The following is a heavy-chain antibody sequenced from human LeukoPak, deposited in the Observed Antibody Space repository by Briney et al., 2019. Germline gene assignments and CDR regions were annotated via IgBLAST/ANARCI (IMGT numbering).Heavy chain of an antibody. CDR1: GGTFSSYA. J-gene: IGHJ3*02. CDR2: IIPIFGTA. CDR3: ARGPIVGATRDAFDI. D-gene: IGHD1-26*01. Sequence: ASVKVSCKASGGTFSSYAISWVRQAPGQGLEWMGRIIPIFGTANYAQKFQGRVTITTDESTSTAYMELSSLRSEDTAVYYCARGPIVGATRDAFDIWGQGTMVTVSS. V-gene: IGHV1-69*05.